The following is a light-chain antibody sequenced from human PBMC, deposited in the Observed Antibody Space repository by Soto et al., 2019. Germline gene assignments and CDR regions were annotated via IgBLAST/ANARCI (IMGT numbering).Light chain of an antibody. CDR3: QQFIDGWT. V-gene: IGKV1-5*01. CDR2: DAS. Sequence: IQMTQSPSTLSLSIGDRVTITCRASQSINNRLAWYQQMPGKAPNLLIYDASSLESGVPSRFRGSGSETEFTLTISGLQPDDFATYYCQQFIDGWTFGGGTKVDIK. CDR1: QSINNR. J-gene: IGKJ4*02.